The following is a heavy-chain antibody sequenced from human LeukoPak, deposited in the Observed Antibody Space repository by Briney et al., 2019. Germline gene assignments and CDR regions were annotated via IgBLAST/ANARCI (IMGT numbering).Heavy chain of an antibody. CDR3: ASRNEKNWFDP. CDR2: IIPIFGTA. D-gene: IGHD1-1*01. J-gene: IGHJ5*02. V-gene: IGHV1-69*05. CDR1: GGTFSSYA. Sequence: GASVKVSCKASGGTFSSYAISWVRQAPGQGLEWMGGIIPIFGTANYAQKFQGRVTMTRDTSTSTVYMELSSLRSEDTAVYYCASRNEKNWFDPWGQGTLVTVSS.